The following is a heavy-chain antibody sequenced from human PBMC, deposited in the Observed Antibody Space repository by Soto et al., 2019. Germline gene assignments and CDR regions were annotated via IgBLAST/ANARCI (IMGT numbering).Heavy chain of an antibody. Sequence: QVQLVQAGAEVKKPGASVKVSCKASGYNFTRSGISWVRQAPGQGPEWRGWISSYNGDTNYAKTFQGRVTMTTDTSTSTAYMELRSLRSDDTAVYYCEREGVAPSYYYGMDVWGQGTPVTVSS. D-gene: IGHD5-12*01. CDR1: GYNFTRSG. CDR3: EREGVAPSYYYGMDV. J-gene: IGHJ6*02. CDR2: ISSYNGDT. V-gene: IGHV1-18*01.